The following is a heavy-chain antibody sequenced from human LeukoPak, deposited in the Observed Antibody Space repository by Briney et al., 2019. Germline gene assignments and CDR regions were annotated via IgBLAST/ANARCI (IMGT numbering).Heavy chain of an antibody. V-gene: IGHV3-30*02. CDR2: IRYDESDK. J-gene: IGHJ4*02. D-gene: IGHD4-17*01. CDR3: VKDLTTVTTQGDY. CDR1: GFTFSSYG. Sequence: GGSLRLSCAASGFTFSSYGMHWGRQAPGKGPEWVAFIRYDESDKYYADSVKGRFTISRDNSKNTLHLQMNSLRADDTALYYCVKDLTTVTTQGDYWGQGTLVTVSS.